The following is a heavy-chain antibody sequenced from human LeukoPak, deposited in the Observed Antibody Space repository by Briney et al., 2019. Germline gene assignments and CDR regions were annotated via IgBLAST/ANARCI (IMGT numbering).Heavy chain of an antibody. CDR2: MNPNSGNT. CDR1: GGTFSSYA. D-gene: IGHD6-6*01. V-gene: IGHV1-8*03. Sequence: GASVKVSRKASGGTFSSYAINWVRQATGQGLEWMGWMNPNSGNTGYAQKFQGRVTITRNTSISTAYMELSSLRSEDTAVYYCARGNKRHSSLASVYYNYMDVWGKGTTVTVSS. J-gene: IGHJ6*03. CDR3: ARGNKRHSSLASVYYNYMDV.